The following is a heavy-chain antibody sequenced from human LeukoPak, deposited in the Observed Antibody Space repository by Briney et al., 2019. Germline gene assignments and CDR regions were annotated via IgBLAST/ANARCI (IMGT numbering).Heavy chain of an antibody. J-gene: IGHJ3*02. CDR1: GYTLTELS. CDR3: APVRGVLDAFDI. V-gene: IGHV1-24*01. D-gene: IGHD3-10*01. CDR2: FDPEDGET. Sequence: ASVKVSCKVSGYTLTELSMHWVRQAPGKGLEWMGGFDPEDGETIYAQKFQGRVTMTEDTSTDTAYMELSSLRPEDTAVYYCAPVRGVLDAFDIWGQGTMVTVSS.